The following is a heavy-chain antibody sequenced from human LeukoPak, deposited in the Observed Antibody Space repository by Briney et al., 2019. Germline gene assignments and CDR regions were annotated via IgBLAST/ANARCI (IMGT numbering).Heavy chain of an antibody. D-gene: IGHD3-10*01. CDR2: INHSGST. CDR3: ARGSPYGRNWFDP. Sequence: SETLSLTCAVYGGSFSGYYWSWIRQPPGKGLEWIGEINHSGSTSYNPSLKSRVTISVDTSKNQFSLKLSSVTAADTAVYYCARGSPYGRNWFDPWGQGTLVTVSS. V-gene: IGHV4-34*01. CDR1: GGSFSGYY. J-gene: IGHJ5*02.